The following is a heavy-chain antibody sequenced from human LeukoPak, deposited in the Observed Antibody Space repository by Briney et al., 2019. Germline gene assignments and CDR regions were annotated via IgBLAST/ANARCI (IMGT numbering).Heavy chain of an antibody. Sequence: GESLEIYCKDSGYSFTSYWIGWVRQMPGKGLEWMGIIYPGDSDTRYSPSFQGQVTISADKSINTAYLQWSSLKASDTAIYYCARRGEAMDPFDYWSQGTLVTVSS. J-gene: IGHJ4*02. D-gene: IGHD5-18*01. CDR3: ARRGEAMDPFDY. V-gene: IGHV5-51*01. CDR1: GYSFTSYW. CDR2: IYPGDSDT.